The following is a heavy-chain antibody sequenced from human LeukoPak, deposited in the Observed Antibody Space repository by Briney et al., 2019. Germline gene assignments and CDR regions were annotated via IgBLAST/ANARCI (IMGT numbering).Heavy chain of an antibody. CDR3: ARVRYYDKGDDY. V-gene: IGHV4-61*02. Sequence: SQTLSLTCTVSGGSISSGSYYWSWIRQPAGKGLEWIGRIYTSGSTNYNPSLKSQVTISVDTSKNQFSLKLSSVTAADTAVYYCARVRYYDKGDDYWGQGTLVTVSS. J-gene: IGHJ4*02. CDR1: GGSISSGSYY. D-gene: IGHD3-22*01. CDR2: IYTSGST.